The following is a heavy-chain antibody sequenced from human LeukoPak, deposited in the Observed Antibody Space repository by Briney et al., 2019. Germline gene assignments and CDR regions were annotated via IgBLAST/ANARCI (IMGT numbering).Heavy chain of an antibody. CDR2: IWYDGSNK. CDR3: ARDPTPVYNWNPGVVYGMDV. CDR1: GFTFSSYG. D-gene: IGHD1-20*01. V-gene: IGHV3-33*01. J-gene: IGHJ6*02. Sequence: GRSLRLSCAASGFTFSSYGMHWVRQAPGKGRDWGAVIWYDGSNKYYADSVKGRFTISRDNSKNTLYLQMNSLRAEDTAVYYFARDPTPVYNWNPGVVYGMDVWGQGTTVTVSS.